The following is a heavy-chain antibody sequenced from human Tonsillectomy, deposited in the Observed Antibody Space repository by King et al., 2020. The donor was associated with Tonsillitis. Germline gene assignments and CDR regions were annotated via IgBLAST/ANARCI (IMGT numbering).Heavy chain of an antibody. V-gene: IGHV3-30*04. D-gene: IGHD2-15*01. CDR1: GFIFSSYT. Sequence: VQLVESGGGVVQPGRSLRLSCAASGFIFSSYTMHWVRQAPGKGLEWVTLISYDGSNKYYADSVKGRFTISRDNSKNTVFLQMSSLRTEDTAVYYCARDGVGYCSAGSGYSYYGMDVWGQGTTVTVSS. CDR3: ARDGVGYCSAGSGYSYYGMDV. CDR2: ISYDGSNK. J-gene: IGHJ6*02.